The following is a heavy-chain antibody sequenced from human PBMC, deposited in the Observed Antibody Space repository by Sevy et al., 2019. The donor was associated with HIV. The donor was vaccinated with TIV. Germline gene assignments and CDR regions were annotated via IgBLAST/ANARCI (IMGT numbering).Heavy chain of an antibody. CDR2: IWYDGSDK. V-gene: IGHV3-33*01. CDR3: ARASVENYMDV. CDR1: GFTFSNYG. D-gene: IGHD1-1*01. Sequence: GGSLRLSCAASGFTFSNYGMHWVRQAPGKGLEWVALIWYDGSDKYYADSVKGRFTISRDNSKNTLYLQMNSLRAEDTAGYYCARASVENYMDVWGKGTTVTVSS. J-gene: IGHJ6*03.